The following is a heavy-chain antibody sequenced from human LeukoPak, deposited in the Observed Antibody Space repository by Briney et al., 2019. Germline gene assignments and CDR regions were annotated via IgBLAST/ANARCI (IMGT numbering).Heavy chain of an antibody. CDR3: ARTSAVMKPFDC. Sequence: PGGSLRLSCAASGFTVSSNYMSWVRQAPGKGLEWVSVFYSGGTTYYADSVKGRFTISRDSSKNTLYLQMNNVRAEDSAMYFCARTSAVMKPFDCWGQGTLVTVSS. D-gene: IGHD2-21*01. CDR2: FYSGGTT. J-gene: IGHJ4*02. V-gene: IGHV3-53*01. CDR1: GFTVSSNY.